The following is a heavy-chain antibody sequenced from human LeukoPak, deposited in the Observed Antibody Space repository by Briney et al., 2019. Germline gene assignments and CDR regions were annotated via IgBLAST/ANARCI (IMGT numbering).Heavy chain of an antibody. V-gene: IGHV3-21*01. CDR2: ISSRRSYI. CDR1: GFTFTIYS. Sequence: GGSLRLSCAASGFTFTIYSMNWVRQAPGRGLEWVSPISSRRSYIYYADSLKGRFTISRDNAKNSLYLQMNSLRAEDTAVYYCAREAFCTNTTCPIGDHFDYWGQGTLVTVSS. J-gene: IGHJ4*02. D-gene: IGHD2-2*01. CDR3: AREAFCTNTTCPIGDHFDY.